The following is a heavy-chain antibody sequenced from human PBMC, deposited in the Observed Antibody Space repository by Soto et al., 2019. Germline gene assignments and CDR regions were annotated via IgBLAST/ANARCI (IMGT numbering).Heavy chain of an antibody. CDR1: GYTFTNYA. J-gene: IGHJ6*02. V-gene: IGHV1-3*01. D-gene: IGHD1-20*01. CDR3: ARDRKVLTVYGMDV. CDR2: INAGNGNT. Sequence: QVPVVQSGAEVKKPGASVKVSCKASGYTFTNYAMHWVRQAPGQGLEWMGWINAGNGNTRYSQKFQGRVTITRDTSASTAYMELNSLRSEDTAVYYCARDRKVLTVYGMDVWGQGTTVTVSS.